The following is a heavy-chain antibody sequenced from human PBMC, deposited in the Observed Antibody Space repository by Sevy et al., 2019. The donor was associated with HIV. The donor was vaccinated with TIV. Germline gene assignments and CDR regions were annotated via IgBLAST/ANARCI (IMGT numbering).Heavy chain of an antibody. J-gene: IGHJ4*02. CDR2: ISWDGGST. V-gene: IGHV3-43*01. D-gene: IGHD2-2*01. Sequence: GGSLRLSCAASGFTFDDYTMHWVRQAPGKGLEWVSLISWDGGSTYYADSVKGRFTISRDNSKNSLYLQMNSLRTEDTALYYCAKVAGGCSGTSCYDVGQYYFDYWGQGTLVTVSS. CDR1: GFTFDDYT. CDR3: AKVAGGCSGTSCYDVGQYYFDY.